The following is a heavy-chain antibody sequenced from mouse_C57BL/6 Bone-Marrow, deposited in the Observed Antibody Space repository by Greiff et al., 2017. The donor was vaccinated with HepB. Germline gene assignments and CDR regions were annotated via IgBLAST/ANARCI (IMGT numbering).Heavy chain of an antibody. J-gene: IGHJ1*03. Sequence: DVMLVESGGDLVKPGGSLKLSCAASGFTFSSYGMSWVRQTPDKRLEWVATISSGGSYTYYPDSVKGRFTISKDNAKNTLYLQMSSLKSEDTAMYYCARPRYFDVWGTGTTVTVSS. CDR2: ISSGGSYT. CDR3: ARPRYFDV. V-gene: IGHV5-6*02. CDR1: GFTFSSYG.